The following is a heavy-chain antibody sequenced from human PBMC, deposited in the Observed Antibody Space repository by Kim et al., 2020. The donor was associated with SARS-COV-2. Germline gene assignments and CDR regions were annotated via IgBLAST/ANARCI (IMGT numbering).Heavy chain of an antibody. V-gene: IGHV2-70*01. J-gene: IGHJ6*02. CDR3: ARIRELGTLVYGMDV. D-gene: IGHD3-10*01. Sequence: TSLKTRLTISKDTSKNQVVLTMTNMDPVDTATYYCARIRELGTLVYGMDVWGQGTTVTVSS.